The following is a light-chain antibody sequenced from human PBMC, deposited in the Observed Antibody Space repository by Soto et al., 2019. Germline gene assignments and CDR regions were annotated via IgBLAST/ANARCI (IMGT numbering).Light chain of an antibody. CDR3: SSYTSSAPFYV. Sequence: QSVLTQPASVSGSPGQSITISCTGASTDVDGYDYVSWYQQHPGQAPKLMIYDVNNRPSGVSYRFSGSKSGDTASLTISGLQAKDDADYYCSSYTSSAPFYVSGTGTKVTVL. CDR2: DVN. CDR1: STDVDGYDY. J-gene: IGLJ1*01. V-gene: IGLV2-14*03.